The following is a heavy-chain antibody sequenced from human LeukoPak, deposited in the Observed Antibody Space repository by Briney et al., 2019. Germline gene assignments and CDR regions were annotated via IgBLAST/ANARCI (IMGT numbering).Heavy chain of an antibody. CDR2: IWYDGSNK. CDR3: ARAQGYCSSTSCYNFRFDP. Sequence: GRSLRLSCAASGFTFSSYGMHWVRQAPGKGLEMVAVIWYDGSNKYYADSVKGRFTISRDNSKNTLYLQMNSLRAEDTAVYYCARAQGYCSSTSCYNFRFDPWGQGTLVTVSS. D-gene: IGHD2-2*02. V-gene: IGHV3-33*01. CDR1: GFTFSSYG. J-gene: IGHJ5*02.